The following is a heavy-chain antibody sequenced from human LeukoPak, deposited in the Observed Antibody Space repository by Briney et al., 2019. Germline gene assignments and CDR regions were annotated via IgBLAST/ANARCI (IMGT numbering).Heavy chain of an antibody. CDR1: GFTFSTYA. J-gene: IGHJ4*02. Sequence: GGSLRLSCAASGFTFSTYAMNWVRQAPGKGLEWVSAISGSGGSTYYADSVKGRFTISRDNSKNTLYLQMNSLRAEDTAVYYCAKVRTRPPYYFDYWGQGTLVTVSS. CDR2: ISGSGGST. CDR3: AKVRTRPPYYFDY. V-gene: IGHV3-23*01. D-gene: IGHD1-1*01.